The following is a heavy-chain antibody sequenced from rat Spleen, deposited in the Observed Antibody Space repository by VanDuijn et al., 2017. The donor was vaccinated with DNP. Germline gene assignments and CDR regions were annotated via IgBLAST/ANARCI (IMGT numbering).Heavy chain of an antibody. V-gene: IGHV5-22*01. CDR3: ASHNSGYFDY. CDR1: GFTFSDYY. CDR2: ISYEGINT. D-gene: IGHD4-3*01. J-gene: IGHJ2*01. Sequence: EVQLVESGGGLVQPGRSLKLSCEASGFTFSDYYMAWVRQAPKKGLEWVASISYEGINTYYGDSVKGRFTISRDNAKSTLYLQMDSLRSEDTATYYCASHNSGYFDYWGQGVMVTVSS.